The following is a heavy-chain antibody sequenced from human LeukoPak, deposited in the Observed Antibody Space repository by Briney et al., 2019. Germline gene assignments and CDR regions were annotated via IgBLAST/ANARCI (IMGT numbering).Heavy chain of an antibody. CDR3: ARGSSTLTRHLDY. D-gene: IGHD4-17*01. J-gene: IGHJ4*02. V-gene: IGHV3-23*01. CDR1: GFTLSDYS. Sequence: GGSLRLSCAASGFTLSDYSMTWVRQAPGKGLQFVSIISASGGPGTYNTDAVRGRFTISRDNSKNTLYLQMNSLGAEDTARYYCARGSSTLTRHLDYWGQGTPVTVSS. CDR2: ISASGGPGT.